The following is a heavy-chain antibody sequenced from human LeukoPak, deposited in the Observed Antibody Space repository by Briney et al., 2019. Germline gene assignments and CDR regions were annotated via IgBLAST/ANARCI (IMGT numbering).Heavy chain of an antibody. D-gene: IGHD2-2*01. Sequence: GESLKISCKASGYSFSTYWIAWVRQMSGEGLEWMGIIYPGVSDTRYSPSFQGQVTMSVDKSISTAYLQWSSLKASDTAMYYCARLGYCSSASCYYGMDVWGQGTTVTVPS. V-gene: IGHV5-51*01. CDR2: IYPGVSDT. CDR1: GYSFSTYW. J-gene: IGHJ6*02. CDR3: ARLGYCSSASCYYGMDV.